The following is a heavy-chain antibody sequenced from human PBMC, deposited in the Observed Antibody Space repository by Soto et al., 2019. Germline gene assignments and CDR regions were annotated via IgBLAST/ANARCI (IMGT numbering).Heavy chain of an antibody. CDR1: GFTFSSYA. J-gene: IGHJ4*02. CDR2: ISGSGGST. V-gene: IGHV3-23*01. D-gene: IGHD3-10*01. Sequence: GGSLRLSCGASGFTFSSYAMSWVRQAPGKGLEWVSGISGSGGSTYYTDSVKGRLTISRDNSKNTLYLQMNSLRAEDTAVYYCAKAGYYHGSGSYFDYWGQGTLVTVSS. CDR3: AKAGYYHGSGSYFDY.